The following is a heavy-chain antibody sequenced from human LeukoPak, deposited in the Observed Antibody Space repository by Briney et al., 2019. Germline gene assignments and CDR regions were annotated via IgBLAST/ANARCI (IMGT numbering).Heavy chain of an antibody. J-gene: IGHJ4*02. D-gene: IGHD5/OR15-5a*01. Sequence: GGSLRLSCAASGFTFGTSAMYWVRHAPGKGLEWVSTITDSGGSTFYADSVKGRFTISRDNSKNTLYLQMNSLRADDTAVYYCAKDLAAVSYWRLGSLVTVSS. V-gene: IGHV3-23*01. CDR1: GFTFGTSA. CDR2: ITDSGGST. CDR3: AKDLAAVSY.